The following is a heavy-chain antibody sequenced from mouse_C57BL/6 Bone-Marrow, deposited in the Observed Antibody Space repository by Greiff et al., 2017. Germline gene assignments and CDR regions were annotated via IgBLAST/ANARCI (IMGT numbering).Heavy chain of an antibody. V-gene: IGHV1-5*01. D-gene: IGHD1-1*01. CDR1: GYTFTSYW. CDR2: IYPGNSDT. J-gene: IGHJ3*01. Sequence: VQLKESGTVLARPGASVKMSCKTSGYTFTSYWMHWVKQRPGQGLEWIVAIYPGNSDTSYNQKFKGKAKLTAATSASTAYMVLSSLTSEDSAVYYCTGYYGSSWFAYWGQGTLVTVSA. CDR3: TGYYGSSWFAY.